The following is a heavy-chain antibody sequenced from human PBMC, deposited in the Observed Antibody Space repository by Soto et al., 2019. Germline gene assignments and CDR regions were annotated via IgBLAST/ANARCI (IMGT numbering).Heavy chain of an antibody. CDR1: GFTFNTYG. CDR3: ARLTSGYTSSWYYGMDV. D-gene: IGHD6-13*01. V-gene: IGHV3-30*03. Sequence: QVQLVESGGGVVQPGRSLRLSCAASGFTFNTYGIHWVRQAPGKGLEGVAVMSYAENNKHYADSVKGRFTISRDNSKNTLYLQMNRLRADDTAVYYCARLTSGYTSSWYYGMDVWGQGTTVTVSS. J-gene: IGHJ6*02. CDR2: MSYAENNK.